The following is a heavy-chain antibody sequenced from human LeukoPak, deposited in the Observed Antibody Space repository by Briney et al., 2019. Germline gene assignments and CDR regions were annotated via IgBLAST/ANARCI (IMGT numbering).Heavy chain of an antibody. CDR1: GFTFSSYG. V-gene: IGHV3-23*01. CDR3: ARYYFGSGNSPFDY. Sequence: PGGSLRLSCAASGFTFSSYGMSWVRQAPGKGLEWVSAISGSGGSTYYADSVKGRFTISRDNSKNTLYLQMNSLGAEDTAVYYCARYYFGSGNSPFDYWGQGTLVTVSS. D-gene: IGHD3-10*01. CDR2: ISGSGGST. J-gene: IGHJ4*02.